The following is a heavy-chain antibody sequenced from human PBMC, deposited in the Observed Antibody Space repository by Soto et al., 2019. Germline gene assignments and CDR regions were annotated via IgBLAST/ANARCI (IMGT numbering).Heavy chain of an antibody. CDR3: ARSGVTGIVIPSHWFDP. D-gene: IGHD2-21*02. Sequence: TLSLTCSVSGDSIGGVGYWSWIRQFPGRGLGWIGCISSSGSTYYNPALNNRISLSLDTSQNQFSLKLISVTAADTAIYYCARSGVTGIVIPSHWFDPWGQGTLVTVSS. CDR2: ISSSGST. CDR1: GDSIGGVGY. J-gene: IGHJ5*02. V-gene: IGHV4-31*03.